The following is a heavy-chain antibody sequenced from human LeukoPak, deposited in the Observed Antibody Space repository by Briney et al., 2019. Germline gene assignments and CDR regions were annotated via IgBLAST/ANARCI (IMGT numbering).Heavy chain of an antibody. CDR3: AKPLEKYTYGWNFDY. J-gene: IGHJ4*02. D-gene: IGHD4-17*01. CDR1: GFTFSSYA. CDR2: ISYRHGST. Sequence: SVRLSCEASGFTFSSYAMSWVRQAPGKGLAWVSVISYRHGSTYYADSVKGRFTISRDNSKNTLYLQMNNLRAEDTDVYYCAKPLEKYTYGWNFDYWGQSILVT. V-gene: IGHV3-23*01.